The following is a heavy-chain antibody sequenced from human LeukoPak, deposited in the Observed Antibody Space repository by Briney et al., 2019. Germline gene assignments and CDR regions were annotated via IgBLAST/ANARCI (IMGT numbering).Heavy chain of an antibody. J-gene: IGHJ4*02. CDR2: ISSSSSTI. CDR1: GFIFSDYS. V-gene: IGHV3-48*02. CDR3: ARGRIAAAGRGITFDY. Sequence: PGGSLRLSCAASGFIFSDYSMDWVRQAPGRGLEWVSYISSSSSTIYYADSVKGRFTISRDNAKKSLYLQMNSLREEDTAVYYCARGRIAAAGRGITFDYWGQGTLVTVSS. D-gene: IGHD6-13*01.